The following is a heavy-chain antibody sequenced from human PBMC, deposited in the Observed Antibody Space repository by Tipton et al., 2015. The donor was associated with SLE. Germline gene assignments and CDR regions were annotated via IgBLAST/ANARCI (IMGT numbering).Heavy chain of an antibody. D-gene: IGHD7-27*01. Sequence: SLRLSCAASGFTFSSYAMHWVRQAPGKGLEWVAVISYDGSNKYYADSVKGRFTISRDNSKNTLYLQMNSLRAEDTAVYCCARDWGQLGGAFDYWGQGTLVTVSS. CDR3: ARDWGQLGGAFDY. V-gene: IGHV3-30*04. J-gene: IGHJ4*02. CDR2: ISYDGSNK. CDR1: GFTFSSYA.